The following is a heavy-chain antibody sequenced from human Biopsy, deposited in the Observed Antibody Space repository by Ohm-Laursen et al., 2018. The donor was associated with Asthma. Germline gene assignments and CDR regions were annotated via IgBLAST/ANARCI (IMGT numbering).Heavy chain of an antibody. V-gene: IGHV3-53*01. CDR2: IYSGGTS. Sequence: SLRLSCSASGFTVSRDHMFWVRQAPGKDLEWVSVIYSGGTSHTADSVRGRFTISRDYSKNTLYLQMHSLRAEDTAVYYCARGDSSGWSQYYFDYWGQGTLVTVSS. J-gene: IGHJ4*02. D-gene: IGHD6-19*01. CDR1: GFTVSRDH. CDR3: ARGDSSGWSQYYFDY.